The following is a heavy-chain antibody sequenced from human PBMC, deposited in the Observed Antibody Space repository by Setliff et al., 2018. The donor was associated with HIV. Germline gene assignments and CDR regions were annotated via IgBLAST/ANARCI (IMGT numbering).Heavy chain of an antibody. V-gene: IGHV4-61*09. J-gene: IGHJ4*02. Sequence: SETLSLTCTVSGGSIRSGSYYWSWIRQPAGKGLEWIGHMYPSGSTNYNPSLKSRVTISVDTSKNQFSLKLSSVTAADTAVYYCASGLFYDYWGQGALVTVSS. CDR3: ASGLFYDY. CDR2: MYPSGST. D-gene: IGHD2-21*01. CDR1: GGSIRSGSYY.